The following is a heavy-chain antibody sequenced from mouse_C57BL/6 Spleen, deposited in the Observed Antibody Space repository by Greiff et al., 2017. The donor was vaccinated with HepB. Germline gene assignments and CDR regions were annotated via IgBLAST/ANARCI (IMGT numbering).Heavy chain of an antibody. CDR2: IYPGSGST. D-gene: IGHD2-4*01. Sequence: QVQLKQPGAELVKPGASVKMSCKASGYTFTSYWITWVKQRPGQGLEWIGDIYPGSGSTNYNEKFKSKATLTVDTSSSTAYMQLSSLTSEDSAVYYCARRGYDYDEGNAMDYWGQGTSVTVSS. V-gene: IGHV1-55*01. J-gene: IGHJ4*01. CDR3: ARRGYDYDEGNAMDY. CDR1: GYTFTSYW.